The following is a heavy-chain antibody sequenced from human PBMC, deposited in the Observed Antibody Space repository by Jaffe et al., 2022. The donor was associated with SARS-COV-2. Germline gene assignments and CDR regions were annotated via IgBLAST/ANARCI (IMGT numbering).Heavy chain of an antibody. CDR3: AKGGDYGLYKWFDP. CDR1: GFTFDDYA. Sequence: EVQLVESGGGLVQPGRSLRLSCAASGFTFDDYAMHWVRQAPGKGLEWVSGITWNSGNVAYADSVKGRFTISRDNAQNSLYLQMNSLRAEDTAFYYCAKGGDYGLYKWFDPWGQGTLVTVSS. D-gene: IGHD4-17*01. V-gene: IGHV3-9*01. CDR2: ITWNSGNV. J-gene: IGHJ5*02.